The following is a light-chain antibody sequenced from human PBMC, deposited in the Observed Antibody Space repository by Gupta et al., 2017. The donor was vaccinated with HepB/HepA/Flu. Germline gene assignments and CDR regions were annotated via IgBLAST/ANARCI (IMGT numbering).Light chain of an antibody. CDR2: DAA. CDR3: QQRSNWPPIT. J-gene: IGKJ5*01. CDR1: QSVSSF. V-gene: IGKV3-11*01. Sequence: EIVLTQSPATLSLSPGERATLSCRASQSVSSFLAWYQQKPGQAPRLLIYDAANRGAGITARFSGGGDGKDFALTISSREQEDFAVYCCQQRSNWPPITFGQGTLLEIK.